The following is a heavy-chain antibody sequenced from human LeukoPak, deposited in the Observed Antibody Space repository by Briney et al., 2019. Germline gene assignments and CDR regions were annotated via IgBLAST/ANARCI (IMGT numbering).Heavy chain of an antibody. V-gene: IGHV3-7*01. CDR2: IQRGGSES. CDR1: GFTFTDYW. CDR3: ARVGTWELQRVFDY. D-gene: IGHD1-26*01. Sequence: GGSLRLSCAASGFTFTDYWMTWVRQVPGKGLEWVANIQRGGSESYYVDSVKGRFTISRENAKNSLYLQRDSLRVEDTAVYYCARVGTWELQRVFDYWGQGTPVTVSS. J-gene: IGHJ4*02.